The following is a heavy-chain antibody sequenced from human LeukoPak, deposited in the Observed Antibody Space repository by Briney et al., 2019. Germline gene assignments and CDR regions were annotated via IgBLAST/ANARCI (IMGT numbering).Heavy chain of an antibody. Sequence: ASVKFSCKVSGYTLTELSMHWVRQAPGKGLEWMGGFDPEDGETIYAQKFQGRVTMTEDTSTDTAYMELSRLRSEDTAVYYCATEGLYYDSSGPRGAFDIWGQGTMVTVSS. V-gene: IGHV1-24*01. CDR1: GYTLTELS. CDR2: FDPEDGET. CDR3: ATEGLYYDSSGPRGAFDI. J-gene: IGHJ3*02. D-gene: IGHD3-22*01.